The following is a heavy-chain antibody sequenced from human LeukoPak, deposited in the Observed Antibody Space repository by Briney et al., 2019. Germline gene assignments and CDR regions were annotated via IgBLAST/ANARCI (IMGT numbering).Heavy chain of an antibody. Sequence: GGSLRLSCAASRFTFSSYSMNWVRQAPGKGLEWVSVIYSGGSTYYADSVKGRFTISRDNSKNTLYLQMNSLRAEDTAVYYCARDVGAYPDYWGQGTLVTVSS. CDR3: ARDVGAYPDY. J-gene: IGHJ4*02. CDR1: RFTFSSYS. CDR2: IYSGGST. V-gene: IGHV3-66*01. D-gene: IGHD1-26*01.